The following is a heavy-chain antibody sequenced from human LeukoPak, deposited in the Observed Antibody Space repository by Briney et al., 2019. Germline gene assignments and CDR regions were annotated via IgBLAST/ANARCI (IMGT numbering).Heavy chain of an antibody. CDR2: IYSGGST. D-gene: IGHD3-10*01. V-gene: IGHV3-53*01. CDR3: ARADYYSSGTYWGSDYYYYGMDV. J-gene: IGHJ6*02. Sequence: GGSLRLSCAASGFTFSSYSMNWVRQAPGKGLEWVSVIYSGGSTYYADSVRGRFTVSRENSKNTLYLQMNSLRAEDSAVYYCARADYYSSGTYWGSDYYYYGMDVWGQGTTVTVSS. CDR1: GFTFSSYS.